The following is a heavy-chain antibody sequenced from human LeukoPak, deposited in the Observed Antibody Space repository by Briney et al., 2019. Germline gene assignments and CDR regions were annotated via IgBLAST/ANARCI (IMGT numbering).Heavy chain of an antibody. J-gene: IGHJ4*02. V-gene: IGHV3-48*03. Sequence: PGGSLRLSCAASGXTFSSYEMNWVRQAPGKGLEWVSYISSSGSTIYYADSVKGRFTISRDNAKNSLYLQMNSLRVEDTAVYYCARGVLTGQFDYWGQGTLVTVSS. D-gene: IGHD3-9*01. CDR3: ARGVLTGQFDY. CDR1: GXTFSSYE. CDR2: ISSSGSTI.